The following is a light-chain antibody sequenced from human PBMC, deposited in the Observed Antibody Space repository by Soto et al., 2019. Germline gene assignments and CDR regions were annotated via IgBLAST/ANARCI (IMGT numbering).Light chain of an antibody. CDR3: QQYNDYIT. CDR1: RSISTW. CDR2: AAS. J-gene: IGKJ5*01. Sequence: DIQMTQSPSTLPASVVDRVTITCRASRSISTWLAWYQQKPGKAPKLLIYAASTLENGVPTRFSGTGSETEFTLTVSSLQPDDSATYYCQQYNDYITFGQGTRLEI. V-gene: IGKV1-5*01.